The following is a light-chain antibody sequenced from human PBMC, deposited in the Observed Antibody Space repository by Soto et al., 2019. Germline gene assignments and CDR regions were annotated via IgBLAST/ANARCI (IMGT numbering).Light chain of an antibody. CDR3: QQYNNWPYT. Sequence: EIVMTQSPATLSVSPGERATLSCRASQSVSSNLAWYQQKPGQAPRLLIYGASTRATGIPARFSGSGSGTEFTITISSPQSEDLPVYYCQQYNNWPYTFGQGTKLEIQ. J-gene: IGKJ2*01. CDR2: GAS. V-gene: IGKV3-15*01. CDR1: QSVSSN.